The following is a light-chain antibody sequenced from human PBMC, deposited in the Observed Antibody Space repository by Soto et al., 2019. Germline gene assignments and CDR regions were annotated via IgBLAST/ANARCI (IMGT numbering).Light chain of an antibody. J-gene: IGKJ3*01. CDR1: QGISSY. Sequence: DIPLTQSPSFLSASVGDRVTITCRASQGISSYLAWYQQKPGKAPKLLSYAASTLQSGVPSRFSGSGSGTEFTLTISSLQPEDFATYYCQQLNSYPLTFGPGTKVDIK. CDR2: AAS. V-gene: IGKV1-9*01. CDR3: QQLNSYPLT.